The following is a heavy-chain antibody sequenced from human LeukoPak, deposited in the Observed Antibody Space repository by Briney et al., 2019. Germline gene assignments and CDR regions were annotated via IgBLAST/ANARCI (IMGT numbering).Heavy chain of an antibody. Sequence: SETLSLTCAVSGGSISSGGYSWSWIRQPPGKGLEWIGSVYHSGNTYYHPSLKSRVTISLDRSKNQFSLRLSSVTAADTAVYYCARSYDSSGYYLNGFDLWGQGTLVTVSS. CDR2: VYHSGNT. CDR3: ARSYDSSGYYLNGFDL. J-gene: IGHJ5*02. CDR1: GGSISSGGYS. V-gene: IGHV4-30-2*01. D-gene: IGHD3-22*01.